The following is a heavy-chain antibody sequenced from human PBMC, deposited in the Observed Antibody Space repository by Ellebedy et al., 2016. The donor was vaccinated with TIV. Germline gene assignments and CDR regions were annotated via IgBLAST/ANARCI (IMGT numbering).Heavy chain of an antibody. CDR1: GFTFSSYN. J-gene: IGHJ4*02. Sequence: GESLKISXAASGFTFSSYNMHWVRQAPGKGLEWVSAISISSGHIVYADSVKGRFTISRDNARNSLFLQMDSLRAADTAVYYCASLGLGFSSGRYGIDYWGQGTLVIVSS. CDR2: ISISSGHI. D-gene: IGHD6-19*01. CDR3: ASLGLGFSSGRYGIDY. V-gene: IGHV3-21*01.